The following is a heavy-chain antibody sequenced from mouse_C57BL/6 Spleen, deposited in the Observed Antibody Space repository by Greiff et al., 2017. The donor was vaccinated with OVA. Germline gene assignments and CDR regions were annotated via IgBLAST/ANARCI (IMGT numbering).Heavy chain of an antibody. CDR2: IYPGDGDT. D-gene: IGHD2-4*01. CDR1: GYAFSSYW. Sequence: VQLVESGAELVKPGASVKISCKASGYAFSSYWMNWVKQRPGKGLEWIGQIYPGDGDTNYNGKFKGKATLTADKSSSTAYMQLSSLTSEDSAVYFCASYYDYDRVYYAMDYWGQGTSVTVSS. CDR3: ASYYDYDRVYYAMDY. J-gene: IGHJ4*01. V-gene: IGHV1-80*01.